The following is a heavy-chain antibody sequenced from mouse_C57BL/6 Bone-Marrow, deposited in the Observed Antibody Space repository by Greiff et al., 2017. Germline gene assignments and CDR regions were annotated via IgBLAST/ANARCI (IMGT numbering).Heavy chain of an antibody. D-gene: IGHD1-1*01. J-gene: IGHJ1*03. CDR1: GFTFSSYA. CDR2: ISDGGSYT. CDR3: ARGIYYYGSSWYFDV. Sequence: EVKLEESGGGLVKPGGSLKLSCAASGFTFSSYAMSWVRQTPEKRLEWVATISDGGSYTYYPDNVKGRFTISRDNAKNNLYLQMSHLKSEDTAMYYCARGIYYYGSSWYFDVWGTGTTVTVSS. V-gene: IGHV5-4*03.